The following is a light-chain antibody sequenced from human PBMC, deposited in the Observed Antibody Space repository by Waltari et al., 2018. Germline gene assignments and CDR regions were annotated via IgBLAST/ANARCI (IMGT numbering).Light chain of an antibody. V-gene: IGLV2-8*01. CDR2: EVS. J-gene: IGLJ3*02. CDR1: SSDVGGYNY. CDR3: CSYAFSSNWV. Sequence: QSALTQPPSASGSPGQSVTISCTGTSSDVGGYNYVSWYQQHPGKAPKLMIFEVSKRPQGVPDRFSGSKSGNTASLTVSGLQAEDEADYYCCSYAFSSNWVFGGGTKLTVL.